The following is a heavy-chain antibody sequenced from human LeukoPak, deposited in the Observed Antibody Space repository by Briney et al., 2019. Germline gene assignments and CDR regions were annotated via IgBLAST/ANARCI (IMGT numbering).Heavy chain of an antibody. Sequence: GGSLRLSCAASGFTFSGSAIHWVRQSSGKGLEWVGHIDKKDNFYATTSAALVTGRFTISRDDSKNTAYLQMNSLKTEDTALYYCTRDSGTYNWLDPWGQGTLVTVSS. J-gene: IGHJ5*02. D-gene: IGHD1-26*01. CDR2: IDKKDNFYAT. CDR1: GFTFSGSA. V-gene: IGHV3-73*01. CDR3: TRDSGTYNWLDP.